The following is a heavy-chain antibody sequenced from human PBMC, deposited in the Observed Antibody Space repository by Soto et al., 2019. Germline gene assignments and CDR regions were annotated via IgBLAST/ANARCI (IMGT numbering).Heavy chain of an antibody. D-gene: IGHD2-15*01. V-gene: IGHV1-3*01. Sequence: ASVKVSCKASGYTFTSYAMHWVRQAPGQRLEWMGWINAGNGNTKYSQKFQGRVTITRDTSASTAYMELSSLRSEDTAVYYCARVYCSGGSCYRNWFDPWGQGTLVTAPQ. CDR3: ARVYCSGGSCYRNWFDP. J-gene: IGHJ5*02. CDR1: GYTFTSYA. CDR2: INAGNGNT.